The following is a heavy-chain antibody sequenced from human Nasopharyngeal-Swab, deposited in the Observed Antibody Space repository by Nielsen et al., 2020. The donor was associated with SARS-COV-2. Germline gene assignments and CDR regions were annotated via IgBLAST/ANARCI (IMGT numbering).Heavy chain of an antibody. D-gene: IGHD3/OR15-3a*01. Sequence: WIRQPPGKALEWLALIDWDDDKYYSTSLKTRLTISKDTSKNQVVLTMTNMDPVDNATYYCARIPPLDYYFDYWGQGTLVTVSS. V-gene: IGHV2-70*01. CDR3: ARIPPLDYYFDY. CDR2: IDWDDDK. J-gene: IGHJ4*02.